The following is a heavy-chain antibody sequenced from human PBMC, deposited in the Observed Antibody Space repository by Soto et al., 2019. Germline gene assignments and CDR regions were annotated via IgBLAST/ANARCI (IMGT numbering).Heavy chain of an antibody. J-gene: IGHJ6*02. CDR2: ISSSSSTI. Sequence: EVQLVESGGGLVQPGGSLRLSCAASGFTFSSYSMNWVRQAPGKGLEWVSYISSSSSTIYYADSVKGRFTISRDNAKNXLFVERISLREEHTAVYDCARKDPDDGGFQGWEDVWGQGTTVTVSS. CDR1: GFTFSSYS. V-gene: IGHV3-48*02. CDR3: ARKDPDDGGFQGWEDV. D-gene: IGHD4-17*01.